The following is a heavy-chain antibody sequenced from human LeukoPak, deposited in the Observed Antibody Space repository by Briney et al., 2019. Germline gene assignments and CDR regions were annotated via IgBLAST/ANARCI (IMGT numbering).Heavy chain of an antibody. CDR3: ARDRNSSSWSIIDY. CDR1: GFTFSDYF. D-gene: IGHD6-13*01. J-gene: IGHJ4*02. V-gene: IGHV3-11*04. CDR2: ISSSGRTI. Sequence: GGSLRLSCPASGFTFSDYFMSWVRQAPGKGLEWVSYISSSGRTIFYSDSVKGRFTISRDNAKNSLYLQMNSLRAEDTAVYYCARDRNSSSWSIIDYWGQGTLVTVSS.